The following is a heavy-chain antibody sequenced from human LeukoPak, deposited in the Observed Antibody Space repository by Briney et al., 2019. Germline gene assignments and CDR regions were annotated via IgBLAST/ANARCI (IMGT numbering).Heavy chain of an antibody. V-gene: IGHV3-21*01. CDR1: GFTFSSYS. J-gene: IGHJ3*02. CDR2: ISSSSNYI. CDR3: ARDGGWGEPLDI. D-gene: IGHD2-15*01. Sequence: PGGSLRLSCAASGFTFSSYSMNWVRQAPGKGLEWVSSISSSSNYIYYADSVKGRFTISRDNAKNSLSLRMDSLRAEDTAVYYCARDGGWGEPLDIWGQGTMVIVSS.